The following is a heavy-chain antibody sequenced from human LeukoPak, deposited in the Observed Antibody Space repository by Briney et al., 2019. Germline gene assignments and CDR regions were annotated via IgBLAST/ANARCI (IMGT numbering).Heavy chain of an antibody. V-gene: IGHV1-18*01. CDR3: ARDLMDIVVVPAAMLYNWFDP. J-gene: IGHJ5*02. CDR2: ISAYNGNT. D-gene: IGHD2-2*03. CDR1: GYTFTSYG. Sequence: ASVKVSCKASGYTFTSYGISWVRQAPGQGLEWMGWISAYNGNTNYAQKLQGRVTMTTDTSTSTAYMELRSRRSDDTAVHYCARDLMDIVVVPAAMLYNWFDPWGQGTLVTVSS.